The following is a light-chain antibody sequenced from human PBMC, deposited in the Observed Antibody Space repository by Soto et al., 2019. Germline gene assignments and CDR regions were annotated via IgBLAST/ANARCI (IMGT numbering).Light chain of an antibody. CDR1: QSITTW. V-gene: IGKV1-5*01. J-gene: IGKJ5*01. CDR3: QQSYTAPLS. CDR2: SAS. Sequence: DIQMTQSPSTVSAYVGDSVTITCRASQSITTWLAWYQQRPGQAPKVLIHSASTLQSGVPSRFTGSGSGTDFTLTITSLQTEDFATYYCQQSYTAPLSFGQGTRLEIK.